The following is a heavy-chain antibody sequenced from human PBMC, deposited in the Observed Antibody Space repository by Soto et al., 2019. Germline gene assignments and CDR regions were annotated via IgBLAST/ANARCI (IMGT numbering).Heavy chain of an antibody. Sequence: SVKVSCKASGGTFSSYAISWVRQAPGQGLEWMGGIIPIFGTANYAQKFQGRVTITADESTSTAYMELSSLRSEDTAVYYCARDRGYRGYVHAAFDICGQGTMVTV. D-gene: IGHD5-12*01. J-gene: IGHJ3*02. CDR2: IIPIFGTA. CDR1: GGTFSSYA. CDR3: ARDRGYRGYVHAAFDI. V-gene: IGHV1-69*13.